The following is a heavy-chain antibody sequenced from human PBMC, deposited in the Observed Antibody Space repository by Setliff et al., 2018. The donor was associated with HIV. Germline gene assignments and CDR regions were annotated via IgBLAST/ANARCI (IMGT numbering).Heavy chain of an antibody. D-gene: IGHD3-3*01. Sequence: LSLTCTVSGGSINGHSWSWIRQPPGQVLEWVGYIDHSETTNYNPSPKSRLTISIDTSKTKFSLNLSSVTAADTAVNYCARTTVRDFGLVITNFDQWGLGTLVTVSS. CDR2: IDHSETT. CDR1: GGSINGHS. V-gene: IGHV4-59*11. J-gene: IGHJ4*02. CDR3: ARTTVRDFGLVITNFDQ.